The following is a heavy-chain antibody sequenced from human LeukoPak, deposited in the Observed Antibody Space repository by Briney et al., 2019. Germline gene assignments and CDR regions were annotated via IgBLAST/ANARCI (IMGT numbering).Heavy chain of an antibody. CDR3: AREAPGYSSSWYMSY. D-gene: IGHD6-13*01. V-gene: IGHV3-7*01. J-gene: IGHJ4*02. CDR1: GFTFSSYW. Sequence: GGSLRLSCAASGFTFSSYWMSWVRQAPGKGLEWVANIKQDGSEKYYVDSVKGRFTISRDNAKNSLYLQMNSLRAEDTAVYYCAREAPGYSSSWYMSYWGQGTLVTVSS. CDR2: IKQDGSEK.